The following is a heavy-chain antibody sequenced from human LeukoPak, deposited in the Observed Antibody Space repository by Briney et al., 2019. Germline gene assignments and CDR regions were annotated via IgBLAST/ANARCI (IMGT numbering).Heavy chain of an antibody. D-gene: IGHD2/OR15-2a*01. CDR3: ARFDQRVIRGSWFDP. CDR2: INHSGST. V-gene: IGHV4-34*01. J-gene: IGHJ5*02. Sequence: SETLSLTCAVYGGSFSGYYWSWIRQPPGKGLEWIGEINHSGSTNYNPSLKSRVTISVDTSKNQFSLKLSSVTAADTAVYYCARFDQRVIRGSWFDPWGQGTLVTVSS. CDR1: GGSFSGYY.